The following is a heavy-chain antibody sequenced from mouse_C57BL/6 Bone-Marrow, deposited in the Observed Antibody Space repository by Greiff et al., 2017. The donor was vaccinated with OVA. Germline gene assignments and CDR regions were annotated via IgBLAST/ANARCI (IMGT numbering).Heavy chain of an antibody. Sequence: QVQLKESGAELVKPGASVKLSCKASGYTFTSYWMHWVKQRPGQGLEWIGMIHPNSGSTNYNEKFKSKATLTVDKSSSTAYMQLSSLTSEDSAVDYCARGTEYYGSSGYFDVWGTGATVTVAS. V-gene: IGHV1-64*01. CDR2: IHPNSGST. J-gene: IGHJ1*03. CDR3: ARGTEYYGSSGYFDV. CDR1: GYTFTSYW. D-gene: IGHD1-1*01.